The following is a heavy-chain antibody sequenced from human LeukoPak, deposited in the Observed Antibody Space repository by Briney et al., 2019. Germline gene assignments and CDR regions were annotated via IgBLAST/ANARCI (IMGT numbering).Heavy chain of an antibody. CDR2: IRSSSSTI. D-gene: IGHD2-2*01. J-gene: IGHJ3*02. CDR1: RLTFSSSS. Sequence: PGAPLRLSSAASRLTFSSSSPNWVRHAPGHGPDRVSYIRSSSSTIYYADSVKGRFTISRDNAKNSLYLQMNSLRAEDTAVYYCARLVPAASWANDAFDIWGQGTMVTVSS. V-gene: IGHV3-48*01. CDR3: ARLVPAASWANDAFDI.